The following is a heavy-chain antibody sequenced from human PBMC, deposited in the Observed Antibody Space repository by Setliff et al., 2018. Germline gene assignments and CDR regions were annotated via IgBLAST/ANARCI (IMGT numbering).Heavy chain of an antibody. CDR2: IYYRGDT. V-gene: IGHV4-39*01. Sequence: SETLSLTCTVSGASLSSGTYYWGWIRQPPGKGLEWIGRIYYRGDTYYNASLKGRLTISVDTTQNQFSLRLTSVTAADTAVYYCARTGTYRYFDYWGQGALVTVPQ. J-gene: IGHJ4*02. CDR1: GASLSSGTYY. CDR3: ARTGTYRYFDY. D-gene: IGHD1-1*01.